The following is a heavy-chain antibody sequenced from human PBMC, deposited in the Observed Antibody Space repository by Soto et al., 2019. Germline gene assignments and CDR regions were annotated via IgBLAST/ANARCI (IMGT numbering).Heavy chain of an antibody. CDR3: ARGGITMVRGVPRFWPDAFDI. D-gene: IGHD3-10*01. J-gene: IGHJ3*02. CDR1: GYTFTSYG. CDR2: ISAYNGNT. V-gene: IGHV1-18*01. Sequence: QVQLVQSGAEVKKPGASVKVSCKASGYTFTSYGISWVRQAPGQGLEWMGWISAYNGNTNYAQKLQGRVTMTTDTPTRKAYMELRSLRSDDTAVYYSARGGITMVRGVPRFWPDAFDIWGQGTMVTGSS.